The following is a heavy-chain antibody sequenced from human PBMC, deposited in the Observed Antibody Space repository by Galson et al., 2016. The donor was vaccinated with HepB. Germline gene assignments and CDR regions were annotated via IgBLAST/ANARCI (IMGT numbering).Heavy chain of an antibody. CDR3: ASHGGSPAGLLGATEGLDY. J-gene: IGHJ4*02. V-gene: IGHV3-53*01. CDR1: GFSVNNNY. CDR2: IYGGGTT. D-gene: IGHD3-16*01. Sequence: SLRLSCAASGFSVNNNYMTWVRQAPGKGLEWVSVIYGGGTTYFADSVKGRFTMSRDTSKNTLYLQMNSLRAEDTAVYYCASHGGSPAGLLGATEGLDYWGLGTLVTVS.